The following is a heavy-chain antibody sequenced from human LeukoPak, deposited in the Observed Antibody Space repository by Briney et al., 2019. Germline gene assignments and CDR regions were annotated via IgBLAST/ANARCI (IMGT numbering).Heavy chain of an antibody. CDR1: GYTFTSYD. Sequence: ASVNVSCKASGYTFTSYDITWVRQAPGQGLEWMGWISTYKGHTKYAQKYQGRVTMTTDTSTSTAYMELSSLRSEDTAVYYCARAIVVVPAARRDHYYYMDVWGKGTTVTVSS. D-gene: IGHD2-2*01. J-gene: IGHJ6*03. V-gene: IGHV1-18*01. CDR3: ARAIVVVPAARRDHYYYMDV. CDR2: ISTYKGHT.